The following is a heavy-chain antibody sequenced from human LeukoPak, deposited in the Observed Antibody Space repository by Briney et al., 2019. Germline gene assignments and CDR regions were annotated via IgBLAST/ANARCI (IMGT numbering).Heavy chain of an antibody. J-gene: IGHJ4*02. Sequence: GASVKVSCKASGYTFTSYGISWVRQAPGQGLEWMGWISAYNGNTNYAQKFQGRVTMTRSTSMTTAYMELSSLRSEDTAVYYCARVEFNGGYSHLYWGQGTLLTVSS. CDR3: ARVEFNGGYSHLY. V-gene: IGHV1-18*01. CDR2: ISAYNGNT. CDR1: GYTFTSYG. D-gene: IGHD5-12*01.